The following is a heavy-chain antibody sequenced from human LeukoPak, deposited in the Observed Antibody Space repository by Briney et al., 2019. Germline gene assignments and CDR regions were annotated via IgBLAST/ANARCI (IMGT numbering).Heavy chain of an antibody. CDR1: GYTLTELS. J-gene: IGHJ6*02. Sequence: ASVTVSCKVSGYTLTELSMRWVRQAPGKGLEWMGGFDPEDGETIYAQKFQGRVTMTEDTSTDTAYMELSSLRSEDTAVYYCATDDQQWPGAYYYGMDVWGLGTTVTVSS. CDR2: FDPEDGET. V-gene: IGHV1-24*01. D-gene: IGHD6-19*01. CDR3: ATDDQQWPGAYYYGMDV.